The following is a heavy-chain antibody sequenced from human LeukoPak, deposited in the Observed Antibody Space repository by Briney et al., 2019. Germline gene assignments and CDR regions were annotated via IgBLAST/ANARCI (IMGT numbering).Heavy chain of an antibody. J-gene: IGHJ4*02. V-gene: IGHV4-59*08. CDR1: GGSISSYY. CDR3: ARFEGRYGDSVD. D-gene: IGHD4-17*01. Sequence: PSETLSLTCTVSGGSISSYYWSWIRQPPGKGLEWIGYIYYSGSTNYNPSLKSRVTISVDTSKNQFSLKLSSVTAADTAVYYCARFEGRYGDSVDWGQGTLVTVSS. CDR2: IYYSGST.